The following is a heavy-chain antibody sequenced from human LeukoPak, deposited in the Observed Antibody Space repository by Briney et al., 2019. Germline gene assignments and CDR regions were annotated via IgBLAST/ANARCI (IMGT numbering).Heavy chain of an antibody. CDR3: ARHMGLGYTYFYPYFDY. J-gene: IGHJ4*01. V-gene: IGHV4-59*08. CDR2: IYYSGST. CDR1: GGSISSYY. D-gene: IGHD1-1*01. Sequence: SETLSLTCTVSGGSISSYYWSWIRQPPGKGLEWIGYIYYSGSTNYNPSLKSRVTISVDTSKNQFSLKLSSVTAADTAVYYCARHMGLGYTYFYPYFDYWGQRTLVTVSS.